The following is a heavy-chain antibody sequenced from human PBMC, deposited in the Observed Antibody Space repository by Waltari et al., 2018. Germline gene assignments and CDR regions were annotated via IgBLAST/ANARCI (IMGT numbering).Heavy chain of an antibody. V-gene: IGHV3-43*01. CDR1: GFTFDDYT. D-gene: IGHD3-22*01. J-gene: IGHJ4*02. CDR2: ISWDGGST. Sequence: EVQLVESGGVVVQPGGSLRLSCAASGFTFDDYTMHWVRQAPGKGLEWVSLISWDGGSTYDADSVKGRFSISRDNSKNSLYLQMNSLRTEDTALYYCAKASTMIVVVTYFDYWGQGTLVTVSS. CDR3: AKASTMIVVVTYFDY.